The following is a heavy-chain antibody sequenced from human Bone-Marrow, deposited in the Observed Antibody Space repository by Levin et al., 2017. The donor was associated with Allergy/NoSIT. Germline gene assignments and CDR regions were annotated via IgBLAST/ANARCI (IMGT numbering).Heavy chain of an antibody. J-gene: IGHJ4*02. CDR3: AKGGVAAPPFY. Sequence: LTCAASKFIFKNYAMAWLRQAPGQGLEWVSAVSGSGDQTYHADSVRGRFTISRDNSKDTLFLQMNNLRAEDTAVYFCAKGGVAAPPFYWGQGTLVTVSS. CDR2: VSGSGDQT. CDR1: KFIFKNYA. D-gene: IGHD3-10*01. V-gene: IGHV3-23*01.